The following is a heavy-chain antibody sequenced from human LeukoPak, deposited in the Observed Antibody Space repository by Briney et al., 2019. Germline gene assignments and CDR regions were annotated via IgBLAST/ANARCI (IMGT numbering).Heavy chain of an antibody. D-gene: IGHD3-3*01. Sequence: PGGSLRLSCAASGFTFSSNAMSWVRQAPGKGLEWVSAISGSGGSTYYADSVKGRFTISRDNSKNTLYLQMNSLRAEDTAVYYCAKTPYDFWSGLVPPLDYWGQGTLVTVSS. V-gene: IGHV3-23*01. J-gene: IGHJ4*02. CDR3: AKTPYDFWSGLVPPLDY. CDR2: ISGSGGST. CDR1: GFTFSSNA.